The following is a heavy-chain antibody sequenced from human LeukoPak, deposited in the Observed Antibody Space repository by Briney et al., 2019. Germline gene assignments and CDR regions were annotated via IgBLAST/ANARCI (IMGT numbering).Heavy chain of an antibody. D-gene: IGHD3-22*01. Sequence: SETLSLTCTVSGGSISSSSYYWGWIRQPPGKGLEWIGSIYYRGSTYYNPSLKSRVTISVDTSKNKFSLKLSSVTAADTAVYYCARLFDSSGPVFEYWGQGTLVTVSS. CDR1: GGSISSSSYY. V-gene: IGHV4-39*01. CDR3: ARLFDSSGPVFEY. CDR2: IYYRGST. J-gene: IGHJ4*02.